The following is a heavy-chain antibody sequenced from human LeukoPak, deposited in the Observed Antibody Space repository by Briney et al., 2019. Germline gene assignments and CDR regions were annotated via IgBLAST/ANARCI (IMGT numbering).Heavy chain of an antibody. Sequence: GESLKISCKGSGYSFTVYWITWVRQMPGKGLEWMGTIDPSDSYTNYSPSFQGHVTISADRSINSAYLQWSSLKTSDSAIYYCARHFYGDYAFDSWGQGTLVTVSS. CDR2: IDPSDSYT. V-gene: IGHV5-10-1*01. J-gene: IGHJ4*02. CDR3: ARHFYGDYAFDS. D-gene: IGHD4-17*01. CDR1: GYSFTVYW.